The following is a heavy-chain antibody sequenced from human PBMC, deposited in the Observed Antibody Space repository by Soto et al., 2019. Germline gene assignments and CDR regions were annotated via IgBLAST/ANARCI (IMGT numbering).Heavy chain of an antibody. CDR1: GFTFGRHG. Sequence: QVQLVESGGGVVQPGGSLSLSFAASGFTFGRHGMHWVRQAPGKGLEWVAVIGSDGRRASYADSVKGRFTISRDNGQNTLYLQMNSLRAEETAVYYCARDDDYGDNGLDYWGQGTLVTVSS. CDR3: ARDDDYGDNGLDY. D-gene: IGHD4-17*01. V-gene: IGHV3-33*01. J-gene: IGHJ4*02. CDR2: IGSDGRRA.